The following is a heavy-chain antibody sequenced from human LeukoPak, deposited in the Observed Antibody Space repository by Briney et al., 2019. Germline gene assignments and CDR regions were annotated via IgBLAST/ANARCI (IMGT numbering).Heavy chain of an antibody. J-gene: IGHJ5*02. Sequence: ASVKVSCKASGGTFSSYAISWVRQAPGQGLEWMGGIIPIFGTANYAQKFQGRVTITADKSTSTAYMELSSLRSEDTAVYYCARDNSVGTNAWWFDPWGQGTLVTVSS. V-gene: IGHV1-69*06. CDR1: GGTFSSYA. D-gene: IGHD4-23*01. CDR3: ARDNSVGTNAWWFDP. CDR2: IIPIFGTA.